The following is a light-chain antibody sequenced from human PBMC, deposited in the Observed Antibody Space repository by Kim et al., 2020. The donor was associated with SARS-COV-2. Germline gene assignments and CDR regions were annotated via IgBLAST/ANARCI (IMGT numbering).Light chain of an antibody. Sequence: VSAGESATLSCRASQSVSNNLAWYQQKPGQAPRLLIYGASTRATGLPARFSGSGSGTEFTLTISSLQSEDFAVYYCQQYDNWPPITFGQGTRLEIK. CDR2: GAS. V-gene: IGKV3-15*01. J-gene: IGKJ5*01. CDR3: QQYDNWPPIT. CDR1: QSVSNN.